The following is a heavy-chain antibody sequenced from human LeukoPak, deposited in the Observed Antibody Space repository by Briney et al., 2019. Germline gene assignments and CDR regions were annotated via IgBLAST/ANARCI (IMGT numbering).Heavy chain of an antibody. CDR2: IYYSGST. D-gene: IGHD3-22*01. V-gene: IGHV4-39*02. CDR1: RGSISRSSYY. J-gene: IGHJ1*01. Sequence: SETMSLTCPLSRGSISRSSYYWSWLRHPPGKGLEWIADIYYSGSTYYNPTLNSQFSLSIDASNNHFSLRRSAVTAADTALYYCARRRYYDSTGYLDWGQGTLVTVSS. CDR3: ARRRYYDSTGYLD.